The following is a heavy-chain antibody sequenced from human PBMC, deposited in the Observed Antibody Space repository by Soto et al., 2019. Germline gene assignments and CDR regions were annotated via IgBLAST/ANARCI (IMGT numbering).Heavy chain of an antibody. CDR1: GGSISSYY. Sequence: PSETLSLTCTVSGGSISSYYWSWIRQPPGKGLEWIGYIYYSGSTNYNPSLKSRVTISVDTSKNQFSLKLSSVTAADTAVYYCETGTNYYYYYYMDVWGKGTTVTVSS. CDR2: IYYSGST. CDR3: ETGTNYYYYYYMDV. J-gene: IGHJ6*03. D-gene: IGHD1-7*01. V-gene: IGHV4-59*08.